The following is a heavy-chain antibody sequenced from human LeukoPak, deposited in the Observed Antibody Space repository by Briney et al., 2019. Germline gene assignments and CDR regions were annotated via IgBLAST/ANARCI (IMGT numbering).Heavy chain of an antibody. CDR1: GFTFSSLA. CDR2: ISGSAGNT. J-gene: IGHJ4*02. V-gene: IGHV3-23*01. Sequence: GGSLRLSCAVSGFTFSSLAMSWVRQAPGKGLEWVSTISGSAGNTYYADSVKGRFTISRDNSKNTLFLQMNSLGAEETAVYQGAKNRGAVTRYGHYWGQGTLVTVSS. D-gene: IGHD4-17*01. CDR3: AKNRGAVTRYGHY.